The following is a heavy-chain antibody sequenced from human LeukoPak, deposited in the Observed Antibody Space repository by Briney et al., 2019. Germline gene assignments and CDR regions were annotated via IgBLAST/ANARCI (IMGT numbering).Heavy chain of an antibody. V-gene: IGHV1-2*02. J-gene: IGHJ4*02. CDR3: ARYASGTNFRGIDS. CDR2: INPNSGGT. CDR1: GYTFTGYY. Sequence: ASVKVSCKASGYTFTGYYMHWVRQAPGQGLEWMGWINPNSGGTNYAQKFQGRVTMTRDTSISTAYMELSRLRSDDTAVYYCARYASGTNFRGIDSWGQGTLVTVSS. D-gene: IGHD1-26*01.